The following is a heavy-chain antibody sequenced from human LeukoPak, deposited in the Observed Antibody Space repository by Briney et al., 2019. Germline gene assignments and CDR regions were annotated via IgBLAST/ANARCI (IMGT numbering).Heavy chain of an antibody. CDR3: AKRLAAAGSYYQYYYMDV. D-gene: IGHD6-13*01. CDR2: ISGSGGST. CDR1: GFTCSSYG. V-gene: IGHV3-23*01. J-gene: IGHJ6*03. Sequence: GGSLRLSCAASGFTCSSYGMSWVRQAPGKGLEWVSAISGSGGSTYYADSVKGRFTISRDNSKNTLYLQMNSLRAEDTAVYYCAKRLAAAGSYYQYYYMDVWGKGTTVTISS.